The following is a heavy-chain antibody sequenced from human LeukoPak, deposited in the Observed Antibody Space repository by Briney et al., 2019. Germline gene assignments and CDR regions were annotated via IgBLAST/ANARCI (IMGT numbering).Heavy chain of an antibody. V-gene: IGHV3-13*01. J-gene: IGHJ6*02. Sequence: RGSLRLSCAASGFTFSTYDMHWVRQATGKGLEWVSAIGKGGDTHYSDSVKGRFTISRENAKNSLYLQMNSLRAGDMAVYYCARDPSGWGLDVWGQGTTVTVSS. CDR1: GFTFSTYD. D-gene: IGHD6-19*01. CDR3: ARDPSGWGLDV. CDR2: IGKGGDT.